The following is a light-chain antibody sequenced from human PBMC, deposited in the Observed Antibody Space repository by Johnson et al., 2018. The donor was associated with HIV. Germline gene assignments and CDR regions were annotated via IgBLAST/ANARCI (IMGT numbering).Light chain of an antibody. J-gene: IGLJ1*01. CDR2: DNN. V-gene: IGLV1-51*01. Sequence: QSVLTQPPSVSAAPGQKVTISCSGSSSNIANIYVSWYQQLPGTAPKLLIYDNNNRPSGIPDRFSGSKSGTSATLGITGLQTGDEADYYCETWDSSLSGYYVFGTGTKLTVL. CDR3: ETWDSSLSGYYV. CDR1: SSNIANIY.